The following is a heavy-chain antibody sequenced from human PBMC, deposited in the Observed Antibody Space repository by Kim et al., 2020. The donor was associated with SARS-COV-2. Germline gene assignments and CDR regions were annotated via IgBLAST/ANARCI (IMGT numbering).Heavy chain of an antibody. CDR2: ISSSSYI. CDR3: ARGRRCLRGCTSLIDY. D-gene: IGHD2-8*01. CDR1: GFTFSSYS. Sequence: GGSLRLSCAASGFTFSSYSMNWVRQAPGKGLEWVSSISSSSYIYYADSVKGRFTISRDNAKNSLYLQMNSLRAEDTAVYYCARGRRCLRGCTSLIDYWGQGTLVTVSS. V-gene: IGHV3-21*01. J-gene: IGHJ4*02.